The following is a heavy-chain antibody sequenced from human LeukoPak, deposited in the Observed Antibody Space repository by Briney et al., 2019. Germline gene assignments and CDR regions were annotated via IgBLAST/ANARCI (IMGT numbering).Heavy chain of an antibody. Sequence: PGGSLRLSCAASGFTFSSYWMSWVRQAPGKGRERVANIREDGNEKYYVDSVKGRFTISRDNAKNSLYLQMNSLRAEDTAMYYCARGGHRRFDYWGQGTLVTVSS. CDR3: ARGGHRRFDY. D-gene: IGHD3-10*01. J-gene: IGHJ4*02. CDR1: GFTFSSYW. V-gene: IGHV3-7*04. CDR2: IREDGNEK.